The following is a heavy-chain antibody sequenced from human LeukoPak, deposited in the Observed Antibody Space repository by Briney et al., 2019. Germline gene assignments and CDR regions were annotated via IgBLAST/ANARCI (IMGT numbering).Heavy chain of an antibody. Sequence: GASVKVSCKASGYTFTTHGISWVRQAPGQGPEWMGWISGNNGNTHYAQKFQGRVTMTTETSTSTAYMELKSLRSDDTAVYYCARLYDFWSGFYPHFGHRGQGTLVTVSS. V-gene: IGHV1-18*01. D-gene: IGHD3-3*01. CDR1: GYTFTTHG. J-gene: IGHJ4*02. CDR3: ARLYDFWSGFYPHFGH. CDR2: ISGNNGNT.